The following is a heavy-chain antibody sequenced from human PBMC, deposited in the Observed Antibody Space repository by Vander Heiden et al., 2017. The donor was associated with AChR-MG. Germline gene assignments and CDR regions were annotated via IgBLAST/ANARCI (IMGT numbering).Heavy chain of an antibody. CDR2: INHSGST. CDR3: ARPYYDFWSGYYRGYRGYYYGMDV. D-gene: IGHD3-3*01. V-gene: IGHV4-34*01. CDR1: GGSFSGYY. J-gene: IGHJ6*02. Sequence: QVQLQQWGAGLLKPSETLSLTCAVYGGSFSGYYWRWIRQPPGKGLEWIGEINHSGSTNYNPSLKSRVTISVDTSKNQFSLKLSSVTAADTAVYYCARPYYDFWSGYYRGYRGYYYGMDVWGQGTTVTVSS.